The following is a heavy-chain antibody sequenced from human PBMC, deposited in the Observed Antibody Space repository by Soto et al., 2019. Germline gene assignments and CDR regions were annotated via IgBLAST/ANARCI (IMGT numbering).Heavy chain of an antibody. Sequence: GESLKISCKGSGYSFTSYWISWVRQMPGKGLEWMGRIDPSDSYTNYSPSFQGHVTISADKSISTAYLQWSSLKASDTAMYYCARLPPIGGYDSYYYYGMDVWGQGTTVTVSS. CDR1: GYSFTSYW. CDR3: ARLPPIGGYDSYYYYGMDV. CDR2: IDPSDSYT. V-gene: IGHV5-10-1*01. D-gene: IGHD5-12*01. J-gene: IGHJ6*02.